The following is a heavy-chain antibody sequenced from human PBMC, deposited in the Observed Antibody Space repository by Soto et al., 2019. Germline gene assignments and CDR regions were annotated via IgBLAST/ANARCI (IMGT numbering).Heavy chain of an antibody. CDR1: GFTFNYYW. V-gene: IGHV3-7*03. CDR2: IKQDGGDQ. CDR3: ARDEGVDY. J-gene: IGHJ4*02. Sequence: GGSLRLSCVASGFTFNYYWMSWVRQAPGKGLEWVANIKQDGGDQYCLDSVKGRFTISRDNAKNLLYLQMSSLRAEDTAVYYCARDEGVDYWGQGTLVTGSS.